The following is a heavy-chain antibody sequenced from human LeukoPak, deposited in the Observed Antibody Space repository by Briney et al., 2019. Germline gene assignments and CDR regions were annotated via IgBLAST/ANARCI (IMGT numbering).Heavy chain of an antibody. V-gene: IGHV3-21*01. Sequence: GGSLRLSCVTSGFTFSRYSMRWVRQAPGKGLQWVSSIYFTGNYISYADSVKGRFTISRDNAKNSLYLQMNSLRAEDTAVYYCAREFNTVGNFDYWGQGTLVTVSS. CDR3: AREFNTVGNFDY. CDR2: IYFTGNYI. D-gene: IGHD3-10*01. J-gene: IGHJ4*02. CDR1: GFTFSRYS.